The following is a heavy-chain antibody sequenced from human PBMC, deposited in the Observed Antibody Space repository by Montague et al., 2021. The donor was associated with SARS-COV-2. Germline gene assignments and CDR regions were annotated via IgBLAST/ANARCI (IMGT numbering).Heavy chain of an antibody. CDR2: IYVSDST. Sequence: SETLSLTCSVSGGSISSFYCYWIWQPAWPEQGRIGLIYVSDSTNYYPSPTSQVTMSVDTSKNQFSLNLNSVTAADTDASYCGRGVVAATPVVGYWGRGTLVTVSS. J-gene: IGHJ4*02. CDR3: GRGVVAATPVVGY. CDR1: GGSISSFY. D-gene: IGHD2-15*01. V-gene: IGHV4-4*07.